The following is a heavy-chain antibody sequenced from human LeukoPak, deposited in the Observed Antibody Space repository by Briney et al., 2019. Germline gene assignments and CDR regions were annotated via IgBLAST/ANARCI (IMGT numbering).Heavy chain of an antibody. V-gene: IGHV4-59*01. CDR1: GGSISSYY. CDR2: IYYSGST. CDR3: ASWVRPAYCGGDCYSRGYFDY. J-gene: IGHJ4*02. D-gene: IGHD2-21*02. Sequence: PSETLSLTCTVSGGSISSYYWSWIRQPPGKGLEWIGYIYYSGSTNYNPSLKGRVTISVDTSKNQFSLKLSSVTAADTAVYYCASWVRPAYCGGDCYSRGYFDYWGQGTLVTVSS.